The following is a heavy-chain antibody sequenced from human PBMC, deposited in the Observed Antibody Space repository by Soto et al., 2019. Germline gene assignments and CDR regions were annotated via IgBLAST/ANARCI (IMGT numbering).Heavy chain of an antibody. J-gene: IGHJ4*02. CDR2: ISNNGRNQ. CDR3: AKDWTPTVSGVVNRALNY. V-gene: IGHV3-30*18. Sequence: QVQLVESGGGVVQSGRSLTLSCAASGFTFSGYGMHWVRQAPGKGLEWVALISNNGRNQYYADSVKGRFTISRDNSKNTLYLEMNNLRAEDTAVYYCAKDWTPTVSGVVNRALNYWGQGTLVIVAS. CDR1: GFTFSGYG. D-gene: IGHD3-3*01.